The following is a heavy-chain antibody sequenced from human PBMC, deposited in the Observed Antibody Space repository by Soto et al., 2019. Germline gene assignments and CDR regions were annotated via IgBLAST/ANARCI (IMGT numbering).Heavy chain of an antibody. D-gene: IGHD6-19*01. CDR1: GYTFTSYA. J-gene: IGHJ4*02. V-gene: IGHV1-3*01. CDR3: ARGIAVAGNYYFDY. CDR2: INAGNGNT. Sequence: QVQLVQSGAEVKKPGASVKVSCKASGYTFTSYAMHWVRQAPGQRLEWMGWINAGNGNTKYSQKFQGRVTITRDTSASTAYMELSSLRSEGTAVYYCARGIAVAGNYYFDYWGQGTLVTVSS.